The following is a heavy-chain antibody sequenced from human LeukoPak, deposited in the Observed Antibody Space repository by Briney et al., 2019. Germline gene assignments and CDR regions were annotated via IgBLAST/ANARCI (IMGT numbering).Heavy chain of an antibody. V-gene: IGHV1-2*02. Sequence: ASVKVSCKVSGYTFTGYYMHWVRQAPGQGLEWMGWINPNSGGTNYAQKFQGRVTMTRDTSISTAYMELSRLRSDDTAVYYCARAGYSYGYSFDYWGQGTLVTVSS. D-gene: IGHD5-18*01. CDR2: INPNSGGT. J-gene: IGHJ4*02. CDR1: GYTFTGYY. CDR3: ARAGYSYGYSFDY.